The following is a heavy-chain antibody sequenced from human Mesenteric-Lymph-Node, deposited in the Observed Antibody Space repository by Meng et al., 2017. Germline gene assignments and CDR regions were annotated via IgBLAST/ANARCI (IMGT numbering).Heavy chain of an antibody. CDR1: GGSISSSDLY. V-gene: IGHV4-39*07. J-gene: IGHJ4*02. D-gene: IGHD6-19*01. Sequence: SETLSLTCTVPGGSISSSDLYWDWIRQPLGKGLEWIGTIGYRGSAAYNPSLKSRVTMSVDTSRNQFSLKLSAVTAADTAVYYCARQSPIAVAGTFDYWGQGTLVTVSS. CDR3: ARQSPIAVAGTFDY. CDR2: IGYRGSA.